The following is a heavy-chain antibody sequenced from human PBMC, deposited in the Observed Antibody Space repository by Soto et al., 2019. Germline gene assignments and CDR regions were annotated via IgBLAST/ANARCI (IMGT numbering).Heavy chain of an antibody. CDR2: IFPSNEK. D-gene: IGHD3-10*01. Sequence: QVTLKESGPVVVRPTETLTLTCSVSGFSFDNAAMGVSCIRQPPGKALEWLAHIFPSNEKTYRRSLRRRLYISTASKRQVVLTLTRVDPVATATYRGARVPMVRGVFQRAYGMAVWGEGLTVTVSS. J-gene: IGHJ6*04. CDR1: GFSFDNAAMG. CDR3: ARVPMVRGVFQRAYGMAV. V-gene: IGHV2-26*01.